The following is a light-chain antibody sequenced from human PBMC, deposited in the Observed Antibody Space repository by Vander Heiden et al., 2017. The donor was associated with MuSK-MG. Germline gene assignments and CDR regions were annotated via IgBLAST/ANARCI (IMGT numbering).Light chain of an antibody. CDR3: QQYYTAPQT. Sequence: DIVMTQSPDSLALSLGERATINCKSSQSVLYTSNNKNYLAWYQQKPGQPPKLLISWASTRQSGVPDRFSGSGAGTDFTLTISSLQAEDVAVYCCQQYYTAPQTFGQGTKLEIK. CDR1: QSVLYTSNNKNY. CDR2: WAS. J-gene: IGKJ2*01. V-gene: IGKV4-1*01.